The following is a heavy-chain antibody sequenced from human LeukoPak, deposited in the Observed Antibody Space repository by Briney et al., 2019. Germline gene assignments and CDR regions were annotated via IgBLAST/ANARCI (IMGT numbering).Heavy chain of an antibody. Sequence: GASVKVSCKASGGTFSSYAISWVRQAPGQGLEWMGGIIPIFGTANYAQKFQGRVTITADESTSTAYMELRSLRSDDTAVYYCARGSYSSSWYPFDYWGQGTLVTVSS. CDR3: ARGSYSSSWYPFDY. V-gene: IGHV1-69*13. D-gene: IGHD6-13*01. J-gene: IGHJ4*02. CDR2: IIPIFGTA. CDR1: GGTFSSYA.